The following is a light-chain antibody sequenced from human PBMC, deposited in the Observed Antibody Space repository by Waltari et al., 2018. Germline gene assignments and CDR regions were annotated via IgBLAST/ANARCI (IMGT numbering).Light chain of an antibody. CDR2: AAS. J-gene: IGKJ5*01. CDR3: QQYYSYPPIT. Sequence: AIRMTQSPSSLSASTGDRVTITCRASQGISSYLAWYQQKPGKAPKLLIYAASTLQSGVPSRFSCSGSGTDFTLTISCLQSEDFATYYCQQYYSYPPITFGQGTRLEIK. V-gene: IGKV1-8*01. CDR1: QGISSY.